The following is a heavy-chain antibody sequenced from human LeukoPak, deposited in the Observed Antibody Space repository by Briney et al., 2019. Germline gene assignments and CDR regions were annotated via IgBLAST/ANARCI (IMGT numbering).Heavy chain of an antibody. CDR2: MNPNSGNT. V-gene: IGHV1-8*03. J-gene: IGHJ5*02. D-gene: IGHD2-2*01. CDR3: ARDGGIRPAAMGYNWFDP. CDR1: GYTFTSYD. Sequence: GASVKVSCKASGYTFTSYDINWVRQATGQGLEWMGWMNPNSGNTGYAQKFQGRVTITRNTSISTAYMELSRLRSDDTAVYYCARDGGIRPAAMGYNWFDPWGQGTLVTVSS.